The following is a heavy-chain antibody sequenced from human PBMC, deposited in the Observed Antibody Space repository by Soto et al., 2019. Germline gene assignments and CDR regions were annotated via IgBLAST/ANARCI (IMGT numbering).Heavy chain of an antibody. CDR2: ISYDGGET. Sequence: QVQLVESGGGVVHPGRSLRLSCAGSGFIFSNYGMHWVRQAPGKGLEWVAVISYDGGETFYADSVKGRFTISRDNTKITVFLNMKSLKKADTAVYYCSITSVADASFDYWGQGTLVTVSS. CDR1: GFIFSNYG. CDR3: SITSVADASFDY. J-gene: IGHJ4*02. V-gene: IGHV3-30*03. D-gene: IGHD5-12*01.